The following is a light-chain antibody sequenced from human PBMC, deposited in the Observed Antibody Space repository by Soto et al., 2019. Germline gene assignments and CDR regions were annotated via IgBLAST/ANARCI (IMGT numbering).Light chain of an antibody. CDR1: SSDVGLYDY. V-gene: IGLV2-14*01. Sequence: AVTHPASVSGSPGQSITISCTGTSSDVGLYDYVSWYQQHPGKAPQLMIYAVSNRPSGVSNRFSASKSGNTASLFISGLQAEDEADYYCSSYTSDSSYVFGSGTKVTVL. J-gene: IGLJ1*01. CDR2: AVS. CDR3: SSYTSDSSYV.